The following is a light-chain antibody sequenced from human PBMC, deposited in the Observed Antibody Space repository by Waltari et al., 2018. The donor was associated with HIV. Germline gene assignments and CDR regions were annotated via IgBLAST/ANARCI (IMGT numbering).Light chain of an antibody. J-gene: IGLJ1*01. CDR1: SGYDNSD. CDR2: VGTDGMLK. V-gene: IGLV9-49*01. Sequence: QPVLTQAPSASASLGASVTLTCTLSSGYDNSDVDWYQQRPGRGPRFVIRVGTDGMLKSEGDDVPDRFSGSGSGLNRFLTINDLQPQDESDFYGGSAHGTGDHFVYVFGTGTNAIVL. CDR3: GSAHGTGDHFVYV.